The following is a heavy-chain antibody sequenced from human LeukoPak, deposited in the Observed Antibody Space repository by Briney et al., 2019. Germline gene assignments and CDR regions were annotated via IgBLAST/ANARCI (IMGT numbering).Heavy chain of an antibody. CDR2: INHSGST. Sequence: SETLSLTCAVYGGSFNCYYWSWLRQPPGKGLEGIGEINHSGSTNYNPSLKSRVTISVDTSKNQFSLKLSSVTAADTAVYYCARAKGYGDRYYFDYWGQGTLVTVSS. J-gene: IGHJ4*02. CDR1: GGSFNCYY. CDR3: ARAKGYGDRYYFDY. D-gene: IGHD4-17*01. V-gene: IGHV4-34*01.